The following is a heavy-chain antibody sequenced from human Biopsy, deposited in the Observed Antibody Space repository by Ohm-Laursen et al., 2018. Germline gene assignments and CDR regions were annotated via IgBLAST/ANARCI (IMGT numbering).Heavy chain of an antibody. CDR3: AAGGSRNSDYFGY. V-gene: IGHV3-21*06. CDR1: VFTFSDFS. Sequence: SLRLSCAASVFTFSDFSMNWVRQAPGKGLEWVSSIAIGSIYVHYADSVKGRFTISRDNTKNSLSLQMNSLRGEDTAVYYCAAGGSRNSDYFGYWGQGTLVTVSS. D-gene: IGHD6-13*01. J-gene: IGHJ4*02. CDR2: IAIGSIYV.